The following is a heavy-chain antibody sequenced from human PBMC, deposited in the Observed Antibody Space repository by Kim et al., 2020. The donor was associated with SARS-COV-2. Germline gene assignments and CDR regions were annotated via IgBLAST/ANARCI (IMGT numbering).Heavy chain of an antibody. CDR3: ARGPNYGPFDY. CDR2: I. Sequence: IYTDDSLRARFPTPRENAKNSLYLQMNSRRAEETAVYYCARGPNYGPFDYWGQGTLVTVSS. D-gene: IGHD4-17*01. J-gene: IGHJ4*02. V-gene: IGHV3-48*03.